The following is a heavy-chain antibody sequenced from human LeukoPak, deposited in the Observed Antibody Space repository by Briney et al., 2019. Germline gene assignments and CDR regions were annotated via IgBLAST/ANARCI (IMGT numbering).Heavy chain of an antibody. J-gene: IGHJ4*02. CDR1: GFSFSSNS. CDR3: VTNFDPDVD. Sequence: GGSLRLSCAASGFSFSSNSMNWVRQATGKGLEWVSYNSGSSSTIYYADSVKGRFTISRDNAKNSLYLQMNSLRAEDTAVYYCVTNFDPDVDWGQGTLVTVSS. D-gene: IGHD3-9*01. V-gene: IGHV3-48*01. CDR2: NSGSSSTI.